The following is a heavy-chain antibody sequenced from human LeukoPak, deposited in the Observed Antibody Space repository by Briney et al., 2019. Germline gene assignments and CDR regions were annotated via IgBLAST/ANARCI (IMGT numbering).Heavy chain of an antibody. CDR3: ASGVVVVAVDY. D-gene: IGHD2-15*01. CDR2: IYYSGST. V-gene: IGHV4-30-4*01. J-gene: IGHJ4*02. CDR1: GGSISSGDYY. Sequence: SETLSLTCAVSGGSISSGDYYWSWIRQPPGKGLEWIGYIYYSGSTYYNPSLKSRVTISVDTSKNQFSLKLSSVTAADTAVYYCASGVVVVAVDYWGQGTLVTVSS.